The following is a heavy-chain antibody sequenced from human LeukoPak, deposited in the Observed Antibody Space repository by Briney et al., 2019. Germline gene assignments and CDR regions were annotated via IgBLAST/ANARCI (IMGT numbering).Heavy chain of an antibody. V-gene: IGHV1-2*02. Sequence: GASVKVSCKASGYTFTGYYMHWVRQAPGQGLEWMGWINPNSGGTNCAQKFQGRVTMTRDTSISTAYMELSRLRSDDTAVYYCARGPYDYYDSSGYYSVGYFDLWGQGTLVTVSS. CDR3: ARGPYDYYDSSGYYSVGYFDL. CDR1: GYTFTGYY. D-gene: IGHD3-22*01. CDR2: INPNSGGT. J-gene: IGHJ4*02.